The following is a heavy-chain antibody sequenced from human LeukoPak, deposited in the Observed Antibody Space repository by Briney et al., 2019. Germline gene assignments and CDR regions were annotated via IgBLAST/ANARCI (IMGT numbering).Heavy chain of an antibody. CDR1: GYSFTNFW. Sequence: GEALKISCKGSGYSFTNFWIGWVRQMPGKGLEWMGIIHPGDSDTRYSPSFQGQVTISADKSISTAYLQWNSLKASDTAMYYCASHYYDSSGGLGSYWGQGTLVTVSS. V-gene: IGHV5-51*01. CDR2: IHPGDSDT. CDR3: ASHYYDSSGGLGSY. D-gene: IGHD3-22*01. J-gene: IGHJ4*02.